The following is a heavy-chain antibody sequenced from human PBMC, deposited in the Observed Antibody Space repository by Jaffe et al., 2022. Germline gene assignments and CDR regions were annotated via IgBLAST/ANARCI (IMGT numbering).Heavy chain of an antibody. V-gene: IGHV4-4*02. J-gene: IGHJ4*02. CDR2: IYHSGST. Sequence: QVQLQESGPGLVKPSGTLSLTCAVSGGSISSSNWWSWIRQPPGKGLEWIGEIYHSGSTNYNPSLKSRVTISVDKSKNQFSLKLSSVTAADTAVYYCARRVGHAMTWYYYGSGSKNPYYFDYWGQGTLVTVSS. D-gene: IGHD3-10*01. CDR3: ARRVGHAMTWYYYGSGSKNPYYFDY. CDR1: GGSISSSNW.